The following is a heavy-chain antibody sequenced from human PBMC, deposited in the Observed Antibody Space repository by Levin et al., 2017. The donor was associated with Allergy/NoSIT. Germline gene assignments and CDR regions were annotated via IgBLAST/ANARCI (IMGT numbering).Heavy chain of an antibody. Sequence: GESLKISCAASGFTFSSYSMNWVRQAPGKGLEWVSYISSSSSTIYYADSVKGRFTISRDNAKNSLYLQMNSLRAEDTAVYYCATLGGDIVVVPAAMKPAPDYWGQGTLVTVSS. D-gene: IGHD2-2*01. CDR2: ISSSSSTI. V-gene: IGHV3-48*01. CDR3: ATLGGDIVVVPAAMKPAPDY. CDR1: GFTFSSYS. J-gene: IGHJ4*02.